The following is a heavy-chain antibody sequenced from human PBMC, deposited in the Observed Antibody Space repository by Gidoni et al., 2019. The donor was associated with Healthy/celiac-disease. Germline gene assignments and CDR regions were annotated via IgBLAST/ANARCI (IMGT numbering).Heavy chain of an antibody. J-gene: IGHJ6*02. CDR2: IYYSGST. V-gene: IGHV4-31*03. Sequence: GPGLVKPSQTLSLTCTVSGGSISSGGYYWSWIRQHPGKGLEWIGYIYYSGSTYYNPSLKSRVTISVDTSKNQFSLKLSSVTAADTAVYYCARAYCSSTSCYLGKLANGGMDVWGQGTTVTVSS. CDR3: ARAYCSSTSCYLGKLANGGMDV. D-gene: IGHD2-2*01. CDR1: GGSISSGGYY.